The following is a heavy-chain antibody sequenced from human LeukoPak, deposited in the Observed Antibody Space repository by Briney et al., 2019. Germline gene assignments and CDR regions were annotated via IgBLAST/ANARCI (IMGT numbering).Heavy chain of an antibody. Sequence: GGSLRLSCAASGFTFSTYWMSWVRQAPGKGLEWVSAISGSGGSTYYADSVKGRFTISRDNSKNTLYLQMNSLRAEDTAVYYCAKDTSRDGYKSEWGQGTLVTVSS. CDR2: ISGSGGST. J-gene: IGHJ4*02. D-gene: IGHD5-24*01. V-gene: IGHV3-23*01. CDR3: AKDTSRDGYKSE. CDR1: GFTFSTYW.